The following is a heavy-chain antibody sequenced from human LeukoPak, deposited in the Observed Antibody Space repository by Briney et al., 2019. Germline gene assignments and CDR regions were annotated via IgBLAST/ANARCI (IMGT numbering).Heavy chain of an antibody. J-gene: IGHJ4*02. V-gene: IGHV3-7*01. CDR2: IKQDGSEK. Sequence: GGSLRLSCAAFGFTFSSYWMSWVRQAPGKGLEWVANIKQDGSEKYYVDSVKGRFTISRDNAKNSLYLQMNSLRAEDTAVYYCARADTVVINYFDYWGQGTLVTVSS. CDR1: GFTFSSYW. D-gene: IGHD4-23*01. CDR3: ARADTVVINYFDY.